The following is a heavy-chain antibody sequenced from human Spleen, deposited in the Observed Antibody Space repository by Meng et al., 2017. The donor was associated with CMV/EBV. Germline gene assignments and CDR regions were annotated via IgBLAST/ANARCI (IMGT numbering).Heavy chain of an antibody. D-gene: IGHD1-1*01. CDR3: ARAGRRMENDY. Sequence: ASVKVSCKASGYTFTGYYMNWVRQAPGQGLEWMGGINPNNGGTKYAQRFQGRVTMARDTSISTAYMELSRLRSDETAVYYCARAGRRMENDYWGQGTLVTVSS. CDR1: GYTFTGYY. J-gene: IGHJ4*02. CDR2: INPNNGGT. V-gene: IGHV1-2*02.